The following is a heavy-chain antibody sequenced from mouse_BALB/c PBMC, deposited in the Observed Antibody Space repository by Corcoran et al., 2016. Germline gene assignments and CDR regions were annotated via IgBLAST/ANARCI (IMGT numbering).Heavy chain of an antibody. Sequence: EVQLQQSGAELVKPGASVKLSCTASGFNIKDTYMHWVKQRPEQGLEWIGRIDPANGNTKYDPKFQGKATITADTSSNTAYLQLSSLTSEDTAVYYCARLYRYDYAMDYWGQGTSVTVSS. D-gene: IGHD2-14*01. CDR2: IDPANGNT. V-gene: IGHV14-3*02. CDR1: GFNIKDTY. J-gene: IGHJ4*01. CDR3: ARLYRYDYAMDY.